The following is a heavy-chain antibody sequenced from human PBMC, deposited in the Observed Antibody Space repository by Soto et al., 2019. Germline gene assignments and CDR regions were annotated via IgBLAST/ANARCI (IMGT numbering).Heavy chain of an antibody. Sequence: EVQLVESGGGLVKPGGSLRLSCAASGFTFSSYSMNWVRQAPGKGLEWVSSISSSSSYIYYADSVKGRFTISRDNAKNSLYLQMNSLRAEDTAVYYCASTPNYDYIWGSYRYRGAFDIWGQGTMVTVSS. CDR1: GFTFSSYS. V-gene: IGHV3-21*01. J-gene: IGHJ3*02. D-gene: IGHD3-16*02. CDR3: ASTPNYDYIWGSYRYRGAFDI. CDR2: ISSSSSYI.